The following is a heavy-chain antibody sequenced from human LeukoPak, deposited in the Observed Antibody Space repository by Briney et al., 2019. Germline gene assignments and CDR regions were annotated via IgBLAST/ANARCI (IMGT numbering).Heavy chain of an antibody. CDR2: IIPIFGTA. CDR1: GGTFSSYA. Sequence: SVKVSCKASGGTFSSYAISWVRQAPGQGLEWMGGIIPIFGTANYAQKFQGRVTITTDEPTSTAYMELSSLRSEDTAVYYCARAKDTASVLDYWGQGTLVTVSS. D-gene: IGHD5-18*01. CDR3: ARAKDTASVLDY. V-gene: IGHV1-69*05. J-gene: IGHJ4*02.